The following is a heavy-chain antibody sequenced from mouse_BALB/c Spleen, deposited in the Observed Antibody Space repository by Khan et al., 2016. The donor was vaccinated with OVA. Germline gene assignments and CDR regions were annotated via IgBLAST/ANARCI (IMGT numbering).Heavy chain of an antibody. D-gene: IGHD1-3*01. Sequence: QVQLKQSGPGLVEPSQSLSITCTVSGFSFTSYGVHWVRQPPGKGLEWLGVIWAGGSTNYNSAIMSRLSSSKDNSKSQVFLKRNSLQTDDTAMYYCARLVDIWGQGTTLTVSA. CDR3: ARLVDI. J-gene: IGHJ2*01. CDR2: IWAGGST. CDR1: GFSFTSYG. V-gene: IGHV2-9*02.